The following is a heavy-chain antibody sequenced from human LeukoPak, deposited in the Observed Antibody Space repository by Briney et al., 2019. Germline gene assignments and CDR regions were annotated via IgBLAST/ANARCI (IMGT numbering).Heavy chain of an antibody. CDR3: ARVIGFDY. CDR1: GFTFSDYY. CDR2: INPTSGYT. V-gene: IGHV3-11*06. D-gene: IGHD2/OR15-2a*01. J-gene: IGHJ4*02. Sequence: MSGGSLRLSCAASGFTFSDYYMSWIRQAPGKGLEWLSYINPTSGYTPYADSVKGRFTISRDNAKNSLYLQMNSLRAEDTAVYYCARVIGFDYWGQGTLVTVSS.